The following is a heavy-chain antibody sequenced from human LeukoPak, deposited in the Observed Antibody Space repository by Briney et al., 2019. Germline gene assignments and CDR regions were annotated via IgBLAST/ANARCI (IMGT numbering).Heavy chain of an antibody. CDR3: AKDRRFSDDVFDM. D-gene: IGHD3-3*01. V-gene: IGHV3-23*01. CDR1: GFTFSIYA. Sequence: GGSLRLSCAASGFTFSIYAMSWVRQAPGKGLEWVSAITADSKITYYVASVRGRFTISRDNSKNTLYLQMNSLRAEDTALYYCAKDRRFSDDVFDMWGQGTMVTVSS. CDR2: ITADSKIT. J-gene: IGHJ3*02.